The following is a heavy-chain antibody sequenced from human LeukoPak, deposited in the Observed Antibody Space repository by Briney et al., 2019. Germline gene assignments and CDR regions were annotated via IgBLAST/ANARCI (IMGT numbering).Heavy chain of an antibody. J-gene: IGHJ4*02. D-gene: IGHD4-17*01. CDR3: ARGAFYGDYDY. CDR2: IYYSGST. V-gene: IGHV4-59*01. CDR1: GGSISSYY. Sequence: SETLSLTCTVSGGSISSYYWSWIRQPPGKGLEWIGYIYYSGSTNYNPSLKSRVTISVDTSKNQFSLRLSSVTAADTAVYYCARGAFYGDYDYWGQGTLVTVSS.